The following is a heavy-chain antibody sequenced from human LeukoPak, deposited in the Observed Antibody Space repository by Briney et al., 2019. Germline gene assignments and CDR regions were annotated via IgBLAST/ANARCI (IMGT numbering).Heavy chain of an antibody. CDR1: ELTFSRYS. D-gene: IGHD3-22*01. Sequence: PGGSLRLSCAASELTFSRYSMNWVRQAPGKGLEWVSYISSSSSTIYYADSVKGRFTISRDNAKNSLYLQMNSLRAEDTAVYYCARDDYYYDSSGLNWGQGTLVTVSS. CDR3: ARDDYYYDSSGLN. V-gene: IGHV3-48*04. J-gene: IGHJ4*02. CDR2: ISSSSSTI.